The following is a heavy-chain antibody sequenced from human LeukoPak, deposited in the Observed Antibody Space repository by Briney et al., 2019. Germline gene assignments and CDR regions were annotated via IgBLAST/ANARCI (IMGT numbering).Heavy chain of an antibody. CDR3: ARVRTYLYYYDSSGYTLDY. CDR2: MNPNSGNT. Sequence: ASVKVSCKASGYTFTSYDINWVRQATGQGLEWMGWMNPNSGNTGYAQKFQGRVTITADESTSTAYMELSSLRSEDTAVYYCARVRTYLYYYDSSGYTLDYWGQGTLVTVSS. V-gene: IGHV1-8*03. D-gene: IGHD3-22*01. CDR1: GYTFTSYD. J-gene: IGHJ4*02.